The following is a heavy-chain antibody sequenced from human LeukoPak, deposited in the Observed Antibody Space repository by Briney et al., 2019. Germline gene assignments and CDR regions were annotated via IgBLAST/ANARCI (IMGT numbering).Heavy chain of an antibody. CDR1: GGSISSYY. V-gene: IGHV4-59*01. J-gene: IGHJ4*02. D-gene: IGHD3-3*01. Sequence: PSETLSLTCTVPGGSISSYYWSSIRQPPGKGLEWIGDIYYSGSTNYNPSLKSRVTISVDTSKNQFSLKLSSVTATDTDVYYCARTSDYDFWSGYFDYWGQGTLVTVSS. CDR3: ARTSDYDFWSGYFDY. CDR2: IYYSGST.